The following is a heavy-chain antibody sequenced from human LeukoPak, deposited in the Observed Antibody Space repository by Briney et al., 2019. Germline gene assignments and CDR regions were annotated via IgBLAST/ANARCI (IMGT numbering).Heavy chain of an antibody. V-gene: IGHV4-61*01. CDR3: ARDGSSGYPLNP. CDR2: IYYSGST. Sequence: NPSETLSLTCTVSGGSVSSASYYWSWIRQPPGKGLEWIGYIYYSGSTNYNPSLKSRVTISVDTSKNQFSLKLSSVTAADTAIYYCARDGSSGYPLNPWGQGTLVTVSS. D-gene: IGHD3-22*01. J-gene: IGHJ5*02. CDR1: GGSVSSASYY.